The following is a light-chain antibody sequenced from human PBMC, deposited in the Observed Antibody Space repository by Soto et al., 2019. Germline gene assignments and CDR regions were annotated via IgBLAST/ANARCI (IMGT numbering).Light chain of an antibody. V-gene: IGKV3-20*01. J-gene: IGKJ1*01. CDR1: QGVSSGY. Sequence: EIVLTQSPGTLSLSPGERATLSCRASQGVSSGYLAWYQQNPGQAPRLLISGASSRVTGIPDRFSGSGSGTDFTLTISRLEPEDFAVYYCQQYGSSPRTFGQGTKVEIK. CDR2: GAS. CDR3: QQYGSSPRT.